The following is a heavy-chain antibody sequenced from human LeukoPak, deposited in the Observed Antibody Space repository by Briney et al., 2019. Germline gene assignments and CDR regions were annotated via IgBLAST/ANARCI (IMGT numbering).Heavy chain of an antibody. D-gene: IGHD6-19*01. V-gene: IGHV3-7*01. CDR1: GITFSSYW. J-gene: IGHJ4*02. CDR2: IKQDGSEK. CDR3: ARKGIAVAAPFDY. Sequence: GGSLRLSCAASGITFSSYWMSWVRQAPGKGLEWVANIKQDGSEKYYVDSVKGRFTLSRDNAKNSVYLQMNSLRVDDTAVYYCARKGIAVAAPFDYWGQGTLVTVSS.